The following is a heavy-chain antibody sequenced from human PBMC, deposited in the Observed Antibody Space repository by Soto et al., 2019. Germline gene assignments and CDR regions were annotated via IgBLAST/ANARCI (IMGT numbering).Heavy chain of an antibody. CDR2: INAGNGNT. Sequence: QVQLVQSGAEEKKPGASVKVSCKASGYTFSDYAIHWVRQAPGQRPEWMGWINAGNGNTKYLQKFQGRVTITRDTSASTAYMELISLRSEDTSVYYCARGTPVWFDPWGQGTLVTVSS. CDR1: GYTFSDYA. V-gene: IGHV1-3*05. J-gene: IGHJ5*02. D-gene: IGHD3-10*01. CDR3: ARGTPVWFDP.